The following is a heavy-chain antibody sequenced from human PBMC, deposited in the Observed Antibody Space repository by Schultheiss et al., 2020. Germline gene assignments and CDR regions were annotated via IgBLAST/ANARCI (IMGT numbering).Heavy chain of an antibody. CDR1: GFTFSSYA. J-gene: IGHJ4*02. CDR3: ARDGDCSGGSCYSVDY. D-gene: IGHD2-15*01. Sequence: GGSLRLSCAASGFTFSSYAMHWVRQAPGKGLEWVAVISYDGSNKYYADSVKGRFTISRDNSKNTLYLQMNSLRAEDTAVYYCARDGDCSGGSCYSVDYWGQGTLVTVSS. CDR2: ISYDGSNK. V-gene: IGHV3-30*01.